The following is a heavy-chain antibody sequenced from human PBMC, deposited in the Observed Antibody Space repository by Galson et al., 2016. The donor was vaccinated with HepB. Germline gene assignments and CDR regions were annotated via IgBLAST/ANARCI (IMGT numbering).Heavy chain of an antibody. J-gene: IGHJ4*02. CDR2: IRSKTHSSAT. CDR1: GFIFSGAV. D-gene: IGHD3-16*01. Sequence: SLRLSCAGSGFIFSGAVMPWVRQASGKGLEWVGRIRSKTHSSATAYATSVEGRFTISRDESKNTTYLLMNSLKTEDKAVYNCSSRDFTHYGVDYWGLGTLVIVSS. V-gene: IGHV3-73*01. CDR3: SSRDFTHYGVDY.